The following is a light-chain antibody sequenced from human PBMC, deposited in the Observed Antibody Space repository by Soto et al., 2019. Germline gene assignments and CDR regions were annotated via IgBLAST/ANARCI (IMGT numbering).Light chain of an antibody. V-gene: IGKV1-8*01. J-gene: IGKJ1*01. CDR3: QQYYSYPWT. CDR2: AAS. CDR1: EDISVY. Sequence: AIRMTQSPSSLSASAGDRGNISCRASEDISVYLAWYQQKPGKAPKVLIYAASTLQSGVPPRFSGSGSGTDFTLTISRLQSEDCAIYYCQQYYSYPWTFGQGTKVEIK.